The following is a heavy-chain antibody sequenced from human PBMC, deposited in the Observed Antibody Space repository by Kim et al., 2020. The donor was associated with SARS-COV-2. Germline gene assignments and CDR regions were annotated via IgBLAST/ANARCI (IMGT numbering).Heavy chain of an antibody. CDR2: IYYSGST. J-gene: IGHJ3*02. CDR1: GGSISSSSYY. D-gene: IGHD6-6*01. V-gene: IGHV4-39*01. Sequence: SETLSLTCTVSGGSISSSSYYWGWIRQPPGKGLEWIGSIYYSGSTYYNPSLKSRVTISVDTSKNQFSLKLSSVTAADTAVYYCASFTEQLVYAFDIWGQGTMVTVSS. CDR3: ASFTEQLVYAFDI.